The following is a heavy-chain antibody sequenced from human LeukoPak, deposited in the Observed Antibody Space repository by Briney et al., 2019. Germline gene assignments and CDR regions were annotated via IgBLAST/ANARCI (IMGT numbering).Heavy chain of an antibody. V-gene: IGHV4-34*01. Sequence: PSETLSLTCAVYGGSFSGYYWSWIRQPPGKGLEWIGEINHSGSTNYNPSLKSRVTMSVDTSKNQFSLKLSSVTAADTAVYYCHGYCSSTSCYRRDNTSDKAAHNWFDPWGQGTLVTVSS. J-gene: IGHJ5*02. D-gene: IGHD2-2*02. CDR3: HGYCSSTSCYRRDNTSDKAAHNWFDP. CDR2: INHSGST. CDR1: GGSFSGYY.